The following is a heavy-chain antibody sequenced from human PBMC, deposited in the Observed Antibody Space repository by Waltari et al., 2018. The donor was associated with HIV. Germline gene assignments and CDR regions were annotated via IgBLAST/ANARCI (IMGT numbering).Heavy chain of an antibody. V-gene: IGHV4-34*01. CDR2: VNHSGST. CDR1: SESFSGNY. J-gene: IGHJ4*02. Sequence: VQLKQWGAGMLKPSETLSLTCSVYSESFSGNYWSWIRQPPGKGVEWIGEVNHSGSTNYIPPLKCRVTISVDTSKKQFSRRLTSVTSADTAIYYGARMPILEYGSYTFDSWRQGALVTVSS. CDR3: ARMPILEYGSYTFDS. D-gene: IGHD6-6*01.